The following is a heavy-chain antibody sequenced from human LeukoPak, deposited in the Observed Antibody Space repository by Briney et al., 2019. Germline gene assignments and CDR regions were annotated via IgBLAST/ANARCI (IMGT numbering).Heavy chain of an antibody. D-gene: IGHD2-8*01. CDR1: GFTFGDYA. CDR3: ARVSCTNGVCYHFDY. J-gene: IGHJ4*02. Sequence: PGGSLRLSCTASGFTFGDYAMSWVRQAPGKGLEWVGFIRIKAYGGTTEYAASVKGRFTISRDDSKSIAYLQMNSLKTEDTAVYYCARVSCTNGVCYHFDYWGQGTLVTVSS. CDR2: IRIKAYGGTT. V-gene: IGHV3-49*04.